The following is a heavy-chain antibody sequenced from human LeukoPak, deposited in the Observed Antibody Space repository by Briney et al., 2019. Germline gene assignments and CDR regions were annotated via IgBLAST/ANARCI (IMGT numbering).Heavy chain of an antibody. CDR1: GYTFTGYY. CDR2: INPNSGGT. Sequence: ASVKVSCKASGYTFTGYYMHWVRQAPGQGLEWMGWINPNSGGTNYAQKFQGRVTMTRDTSISTAYMELSGLRSDDTAVYYCARDRGYDSSGYYYPKYYFDYWGQGTLVAVSS. CDR3: ARDRGYDSSGYYYPKYYFDY. J-gene: IGHJ4*02. D-gene: IGHD3-22*01. V-gene: IGHV1-2*02.